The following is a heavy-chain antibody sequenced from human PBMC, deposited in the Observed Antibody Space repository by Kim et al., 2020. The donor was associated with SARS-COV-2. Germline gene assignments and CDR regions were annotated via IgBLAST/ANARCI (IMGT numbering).Heavy chain of an antibody. CDR1: GYSFTSYW. CDR3: ARHSKWELPQNWFDP. Sequence: GESLKISCKGSGYSFTSYWISWVRQMPGKGLEWMGRIDPSDSYTNYSPSFQGHVTISADKSISTAYLQWSSLKASDTAMYYCARHSKWELPQNWFDPWGQGTLVTVSS. D-gene: IGHD1-26*01. V-gene: IGHV5-10-1*01. CDR2: IDPSDSYT. J-gene: IGHJ5*02.